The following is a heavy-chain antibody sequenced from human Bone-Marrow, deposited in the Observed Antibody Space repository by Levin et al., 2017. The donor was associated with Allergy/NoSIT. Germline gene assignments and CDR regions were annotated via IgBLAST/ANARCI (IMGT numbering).Heavy chain of an antibody. CDR3: GKVNLLKYDSSGSHY. V-gene: IGHV3-23*01. D-gene: IGHD3-22*01. Sequence: PGGSLRLSCAASGFAFNSYAMSWVRQSPEKGLEWVSSIDGGGGITVYADCVRGRFTISRDNSRSTLYLQMNSLRAEDTAVYYCGKVNLLKYDSSGSHYWGQGNLVTVSS. CDR2: IDGGGGIT. CDR1: GFAFNSYA. J-gene: IGHJ4*02.